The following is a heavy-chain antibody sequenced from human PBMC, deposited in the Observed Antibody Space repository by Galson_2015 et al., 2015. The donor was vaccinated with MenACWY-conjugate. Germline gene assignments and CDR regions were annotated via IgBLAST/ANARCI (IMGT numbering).Heavy chain of an antibody. Sequence: ETLSLTCTVSGGAISNSDWWTWVRQPPGKGLEWVGEISLSGETHYSPSLRGRVTISIDKSKNQISLKLSSVTAADTALYYCGTSGWNRINYLGQETLVTVSS. CDR3: GTSGWNRINY. D-gene: IGHD6-25*01. V-gene: IGHV4/OR15-8*02. CDR2: ISLSGET. J-gene: IGHJ4*02. CDR1: GGAISNSDW.